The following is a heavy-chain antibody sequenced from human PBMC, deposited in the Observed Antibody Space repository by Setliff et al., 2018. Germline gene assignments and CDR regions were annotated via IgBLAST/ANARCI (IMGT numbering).Heavy chain of an antibody. Sequence: SETLSLTCTVSGGSISSGDYYWSWIRQPPGKGLEWIGYIYSSGSTYYNPSLKSRVTMSIDTSKNQFSLKLNSVTAADTAVYYCARWTYSSGTGWGQGTLVTVSS. CDR2: IYSSGST. V-gene: IGHV4-30-4*08. J-gene: IGHJ4*02. CDR3: ARWTYSSGTG. CDR1: GGSISSGDYY. D-gene: IGHD6-19*01.